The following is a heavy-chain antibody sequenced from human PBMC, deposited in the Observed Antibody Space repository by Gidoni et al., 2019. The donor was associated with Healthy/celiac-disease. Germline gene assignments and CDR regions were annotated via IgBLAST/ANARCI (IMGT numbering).Heavy chain of an antibody. V-gene: IGHV3-33*01. CDR1: GFTFISYG. CDR2: IWYDGSNK. Sequence: QVQLVESGGGVVQPGRSLRLSCAASGFTFISYGMNWVRQATGKGLEWVAVIWYDGSNKYYADSVKGRFTISRDNSKNTLYLQMNSLRAEDTAVYYCAREENGYNRPYYFDYWGQGTLVTVSS. D-gene: IGHD5-12*01. J-gene: IGHJ4*02. CDR3: AREENGYNRPYYFDY.